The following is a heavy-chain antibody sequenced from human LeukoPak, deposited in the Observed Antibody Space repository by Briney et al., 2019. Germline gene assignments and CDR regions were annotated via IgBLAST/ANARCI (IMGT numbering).Heavy chain of an antibody. J-gene: IGHJ6*02. CDR3: ARVVVRRGYYYYYGMDV. CDR1: GYTFTGYY. D-gene: IGHD3-22*01. V-gene: IGHV1-2*02. CDR2: INPNSGGT. Sequence: ASVKVSCKASGYTFTGYYMHWVRQAPGQGLEWMGWINPNSGGTNYAQKFQGRVTMTRDTSISTAYMELSRLGSDDTAVYYCARVVVRRGYYYYYGMDVWGQGTTVTVSS.